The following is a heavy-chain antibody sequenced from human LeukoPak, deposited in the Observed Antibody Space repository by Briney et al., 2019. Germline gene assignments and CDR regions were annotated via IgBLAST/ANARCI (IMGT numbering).Heavy chain of an antibody. V-gene: IGHV3-30-3*01. CDR2: ISYDGSNK. J-gene: IGHJ4*02. CDR3: ARDLRESWAFFDY. CDR1: GFTFSSYA. D-gene: IGHD3-16*01. Sequence: TGGSLRLSCAASGFTFSSYAIHWVRQAPGKGLEWVAVISYDGSNKYYADSVKGRFTISRDNSKNTLYLQMNSLRAEDTAVYYCARDLRESWAFFDYWGQGTLVTISS.